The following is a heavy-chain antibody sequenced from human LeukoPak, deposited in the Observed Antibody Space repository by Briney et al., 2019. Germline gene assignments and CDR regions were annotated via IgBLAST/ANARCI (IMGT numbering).Heavy chain of an antibody. J-gene: IGHJ4*02. CDR2: IYYNGNT. CDR3: ARYDPSDYATSGLYYGVYFDS. D-gene: IGHD3-22*01. CDR1: GGSITGHY. Sequence: SETLSLTCSVSGGSITGHYWSWIRQSPRKGLERIGYIYYNGNTNYNPSLKSRVIILLDMSKNQFSLKLTSVTAADTAIYYCARYDPSDYATSGLYYGVYFDSWGQGTLVSVSS. V-gene: IGHV4-59*08.